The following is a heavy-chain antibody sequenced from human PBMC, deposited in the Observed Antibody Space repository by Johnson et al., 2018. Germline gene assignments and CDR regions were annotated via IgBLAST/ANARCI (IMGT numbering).Heavy chain of an antibody. V-gene: IGHV3-15*01. CDR3: TTDRTDG. CDR1: GFTSNAW. CDR2: IKSKTDGETA. J-gene: IGHJ6*02. Sequence: VQLVQSGGGLVKPGGSLRLSCTGSGFTSNAWMSWIRQAPGKGLEWVGRIKSKTDGETADYAAPVIGRFTISRDDSKNTLYLQMNSLKTEDTGVYYCTTDRTDGWGQGTTVTVSS.